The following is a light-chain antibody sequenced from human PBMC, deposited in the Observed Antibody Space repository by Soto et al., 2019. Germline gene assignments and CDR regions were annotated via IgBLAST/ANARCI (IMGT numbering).Light chain of an antibody. CDR1: QTIMTY. CDR3: QQSYNSPQT. J-gene: IGKJ1*01. V-gene: IGKV1-39*01. Sequence: DIQMTQSPSSLSASVGDEVTITCRASQTIMTYLNWYRLKPGKPPRLLIYAASSLQSGVPSRFSGSGSGTDFTLTISSLQPEDFATYSCQQSYNSPQTFGRGTKVEIK. CDR2: AAS.